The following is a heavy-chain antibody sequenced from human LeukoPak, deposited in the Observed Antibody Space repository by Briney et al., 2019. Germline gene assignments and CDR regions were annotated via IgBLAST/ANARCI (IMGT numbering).Heavy chain of an antibody. CDR2: IYYSGST. V-gene: IGHV4-59*01. D-gene: IGHD6-19*01. Sequence: PSETLSLTCTVSGGSISSYYWSWIRQPPGKGLEWIGYIYYSGSTNYNPSLKSRVTISVDTSKNQFSLKLSSVTAADTAVYYCARDPGPMYSSGWWGRPYYFDYWGQGTLVTVCS. CDR1: GGSISSYY. J-gene: IGHJ4*02. CDR3: ARDPGPMYSSGWWGRPYYFDY.